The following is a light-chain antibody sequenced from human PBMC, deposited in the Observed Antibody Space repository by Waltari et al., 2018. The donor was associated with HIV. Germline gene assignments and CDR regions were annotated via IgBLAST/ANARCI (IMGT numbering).Light chain of an antibody. CDR3: SSYTSSSTSPIAV. CDR2: DVS. V-gene: IGLV2-14*01. Sequence: QSALTQPASVSGSPGQSITISCTGTSSDVGGYNYVSWYQQHPGKAPKLMIYDVSKRPSGVSNRFSGSKSGNTASLTISGLQAEDEADYYCSSYTSSSTSPIAVFGGGTQLTVL. J-gene: IGLJ7*01. CDR1: SSDVGGYNY.